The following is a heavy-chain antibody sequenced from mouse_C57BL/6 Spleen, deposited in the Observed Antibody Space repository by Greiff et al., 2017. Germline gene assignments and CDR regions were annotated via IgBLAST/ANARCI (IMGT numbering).Heavy chain of an antibody. J-gene: IGHJ4*01. CDR1: GYTFTSYW. CDR3: ARVRLGAMDY. V-gene: IGHV1-61*01. CDR2: IYPSDSET. D-gene: IGHD2-4*01. Sequence: QVQLQQPGAELVRPGSSVKLSCKASGYTFTSYWMDWVKQRPGQGLEWIGNIYPSDSETHYNQKFKDKATLTVDKSSSTAYMQLSSLTSEDSAVYYCARVRLGAMDYWGQGTSVTVSS.